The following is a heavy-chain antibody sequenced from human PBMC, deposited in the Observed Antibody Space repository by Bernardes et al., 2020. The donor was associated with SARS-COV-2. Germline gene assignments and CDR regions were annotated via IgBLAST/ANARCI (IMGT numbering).Heavy chain of an antibody. CDR1: GYTFTSYG. D-gene: IGHD2-2*01. Sequence: ASVKVSCMASGYTFTSYGISWVRQAPGQGLEWMGWISAYNGNTNYAQKLQGRVTMTTDTSTSTAYMELRSLRSDDTAVYYCARDRDVVVPAAMLGWFDPWGQGTLVTVSS. CDR2: ISAYNGNT. J-gene: IGHJ5*02. V-gene: IGHV1-18*01. CDR3: ARDRDVVVPAAMLGWFDP.